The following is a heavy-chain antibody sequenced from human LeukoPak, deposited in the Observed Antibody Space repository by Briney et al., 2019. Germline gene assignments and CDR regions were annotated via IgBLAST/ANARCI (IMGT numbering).Heavy chain of an antibody. CDR3: AGLYWSGYDHPDDY. J-gene: IGHJ4*02. CDR1: GFTFGDYA. CDR2: IRSKAYGGTT. D-gene: IGHD5-12*01. V-gene: IGHV3-49*05. Sequence: KSGGSLRLSCTASGFTFGDYALSWFRQAPGKGLEWVSCIRSKAYGGTTEYAASVKGRFTISREDSKSIAYLQINSLKPEDTAMYYCAGLYWSGYDHPDDYWGQGTLVTVSS.